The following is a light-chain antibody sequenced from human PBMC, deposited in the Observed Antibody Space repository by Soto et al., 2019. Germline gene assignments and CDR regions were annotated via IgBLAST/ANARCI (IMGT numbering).Light chain of an antibody. J-gene: IGKJ4*01. CDR1: ENISRS. V-gene: IGKV1-39*01. Sequence: DIQMTQSPSSLSASVGDRVTITCRATENISRSLNWYQQKPGKAPNLLIYAASSLHSGVSSRFSGSGSGTDFSLTISSLQPVDFATYYCQQSYSTPLTFGGGTKVEIK. CDR2: AAS. CDR3: QQSYSTPLT.